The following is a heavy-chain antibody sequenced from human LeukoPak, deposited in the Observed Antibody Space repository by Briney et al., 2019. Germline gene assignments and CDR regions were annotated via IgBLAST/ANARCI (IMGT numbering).Heavy chain of an antibody. J-gene: IGHJ4*02. CDR1: GVSISSYY. Sequence: SETLSLTCTVSGVSISSYYWSWIRQPPGKGLEWIGYIYTSGSTNYNPSLKSRVTISVDTSKNQFSLKLSSVTAADTAVYYCARHEGYSYGYTFDYWGQGTLVTVSS. CDR3: ARHEGYSYGYTFDY. V-gene: IGHV4-4*09. D-gene: IGHD5-18*01. CDR2: IYTSGST.